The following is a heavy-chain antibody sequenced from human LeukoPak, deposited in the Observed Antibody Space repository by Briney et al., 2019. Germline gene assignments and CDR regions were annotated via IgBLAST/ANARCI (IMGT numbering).Heavy chain of an antibody. D-gene: IGHD6-25*01. CDR2: VTGSGGNI. CDR1: GFSSSSYG. Sequence: GGSLRLSCAASGFSSSSYGMSWVRQAPGKGLEWVSAVTGSGGNIFYSDSVKGRFTISRDNSKNTLYLQLNNLRAEDTAVYFCAKRGASGLYYFDYWGLGTLATVSS. CDR3: AKRGASGLYYFDY. J-gene: IGHJ4*02. V-gene: IGHV3-23*01.